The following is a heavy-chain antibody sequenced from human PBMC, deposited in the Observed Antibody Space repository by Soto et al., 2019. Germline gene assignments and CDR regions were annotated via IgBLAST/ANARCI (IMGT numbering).Heavy chain of an antibody. Sequence: SETLSLTCNVSGGSVNSDNYYWTWVRQPPGKGLGWIGNIHNSGTTNYNPSLQNRVTISIDTSKNQYSLKLTSVTAADAALYYCARDIRGFSRALDDWGRGTPVTVSS. V-gene: IGHV4-61*01. CDR1: GGSVNSDNYY. CDR2: IHNSGTT. CDR3: ARDIRGFSRALDD. J-gene: IGHJ4*02. D-gene: IGHD5-18*01.